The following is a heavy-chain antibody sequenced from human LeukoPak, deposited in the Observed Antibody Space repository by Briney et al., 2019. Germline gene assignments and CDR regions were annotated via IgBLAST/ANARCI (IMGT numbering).Heavy chain of an antibody. CDR1: GFTFSSYA. J-gene: IGHJ4*02. CDR2: ISGSGGST. D-gene: IGHD3-22*01. CDR3: AKGNPYYYDSSGYYLGPYYFDY. V-gene: IGHV3-23*01. Sequence: GGTLRLSCAASGFTFSSYAMSWVRQAPGKGLEWVSAISGSGGSTYYADSVKGRFTISRDNSKNTLYLQMNSLRAEDTAVYYCAKGNPYYYDSSGYYLGPYYFDYWGQGTLVTVSS.